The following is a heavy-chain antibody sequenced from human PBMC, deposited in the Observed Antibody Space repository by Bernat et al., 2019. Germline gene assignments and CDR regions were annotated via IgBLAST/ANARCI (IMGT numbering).Heavy chain of an antibody. J-gene: IGHJ5*02. V-gene: IGHV4-34*01. Sequence: QVQLQQWGAGLLKPSETLSLTCAVYGGSFSGYYWSWIRQPPGKGLEWIGEINHSGSTNYNPSLKSRVTISVDTSKNQFSLKLSSVTAADTAVYYCARGPHSYYDFWSCYPGFDPWSQGTLVTVAS. CDR3: ARGPHSYYDFWSCYPGFDP. D-gene: IGHD3-3*01. CDR2: INHSGST. CDR1: GGSFSGYY.